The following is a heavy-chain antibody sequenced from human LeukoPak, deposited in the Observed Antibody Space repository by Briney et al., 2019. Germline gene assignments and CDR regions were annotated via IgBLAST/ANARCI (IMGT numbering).Heavy chain of an antibody. D-gene: IGHD5-18*01. CDR2: IWYDGSNK. Sequence: GGSLRLSCAASGFTFSSHGMHWVRQAPGKGLEWVAVIWYDGSNKYYADSEKGRFTISRDNSKNTLYLQMNSLRAEDTAVYYCARNDKGNSYGYSIDYWGQGTLVTVSS. V-gene: IGHV3-33*01. CDR3: ARNDKGNSYGYSIDY. CDR1: GFTFSSHG. J-gene: IGHJ4*02.